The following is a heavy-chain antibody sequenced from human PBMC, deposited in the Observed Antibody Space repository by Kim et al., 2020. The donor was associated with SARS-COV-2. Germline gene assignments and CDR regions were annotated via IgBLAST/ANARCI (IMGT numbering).Heavy chain of an antibody. CDR3: ATGPSVYCSGGSCYSSSAYYYDYRMDV. J-gene: IGHJ6*02. CDR1: GYTLTELS. D-gene: IGHD2-15*01. Sequence: ASVKVSCKVSGYTLTELSMHWVRQAPGKGLEWMGGFDPEDGETIYAQKFQGRVTMTEDTSTDTAYMELSSLRSEDTAVYYCATGPSVYCSGGSCYSSSAYYYDYRMDVWGQGTTVTVSS. V-gene: IGHV1-24*01. CDR2: FDPEDGET.